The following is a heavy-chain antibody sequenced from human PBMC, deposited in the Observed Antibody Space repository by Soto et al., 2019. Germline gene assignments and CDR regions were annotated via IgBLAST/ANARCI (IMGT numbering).Heavy chain of an antibody. J-gene: IGHJ2*01. CDR2: IFSNDEK. Sequence: QVTLKESGPVLVKPTETLTLTCTVSGFSLSNARMGVSWIRQPPGKALEWLAHIFSNDEKSYSTSLKSRLTISKDNSNSQVVLTMTNMDTVDTATYYCARPFSWYSSSWSDNWDFDLWGRGTLVTVSS. D-gene: IGHD6-13*01. V-gene: IGHV2-26*01. CDR1: GFSLSNARMG. CDR3: ARPFSWYSSSWSDNWDFDL.